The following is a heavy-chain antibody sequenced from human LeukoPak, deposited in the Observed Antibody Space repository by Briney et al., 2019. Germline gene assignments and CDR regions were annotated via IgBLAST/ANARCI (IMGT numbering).Heavy chain of an antibody. V-gene: IGHV4-59*01. CDR2: ISYSGIT. D-gene: IGHD3-3*01. J-gene: IGHJ4*02. Sequence: SETLSLTCTVSGGSISGYYWSWIRQPPGKGLEWIGYISYSGITNYIPSLKSRVTISVDTSKKQFSLRLSSVTAADTAVYFCARYDPPFYFDYWGQGTLVTVSS. CDR1: GGSISGYY. CDR3: ARYDPPFYFDY.